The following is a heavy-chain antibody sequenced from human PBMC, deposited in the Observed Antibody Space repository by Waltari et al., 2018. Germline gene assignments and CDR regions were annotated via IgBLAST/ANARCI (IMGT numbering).Heavy chain of an antibody. CDR1: GFPFINFE. Sequence: EVHLVESGGDLVQPGGSLRLHCEKSGFPFINFELNWVRQAPGRGLEWIAYIYKSGSMTFYSDSMRGRFTISRDDAKNSLYLQMNNLRVDDSALYYCARGIVGATGWGQGTLVTVSS. CDR3: ARGIVGATG. CDR2: IYKSGSMT. J-gene: IGHJ4*02. D-gene: IGHD1-26*01. V-gene: IGHV3-48*03.